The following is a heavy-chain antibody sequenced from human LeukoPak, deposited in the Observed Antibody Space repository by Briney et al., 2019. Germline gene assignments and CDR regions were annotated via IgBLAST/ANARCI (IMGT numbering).Heavy chain of an antibody. Sequence: SETLSLTCTVSGGSVGSGTYYWSWIRQSPGKGLEWIGNVYYSGSAYYNPSPKSRVTISVDTSKNQFSLKLSSVTAADTAVYYCARHSSPEETPPPGQNWFDPWGQGTLVTVSS. D-gene: IGHD2-2*01. J-gene: IGHJ5*02. V-gene: IGHV4-39*01. CDR3: ARHSSPEETPPPGQNWFDP. CDR1: GGSVGSGTYY. CDR2: VYYSGSA.